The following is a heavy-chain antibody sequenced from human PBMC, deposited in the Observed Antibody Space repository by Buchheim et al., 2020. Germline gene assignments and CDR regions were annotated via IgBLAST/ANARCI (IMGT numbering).Heavy chain of an antibody. CDR1: GLTFSSYW. CDR2: IKKDGSEK. CDR3: ARDDSSLDAFDI. Sequence: EVQLVESGGGLVQPGGSLRLSCAASGLTFSSYWMTWVRQAPGKGLEWVANIKKDGSEKYYVDSVKGRFTISRDNAKNSLYLQMNSLRAEDTAVYYCARDDSSLDAFDIWGQGT. V-gene: IGHV3-7*01. J-gene: IGHJ3*02. D-gene: IGHD3-22*01.